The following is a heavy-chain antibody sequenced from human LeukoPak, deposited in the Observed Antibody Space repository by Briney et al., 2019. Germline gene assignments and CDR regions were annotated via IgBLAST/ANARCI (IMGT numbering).Heavy chain of an antibody. J-gene: IGHJ4*02. D-gene: IGHD5-18*01. CDR3: ARGGITAMDGC. CDR1: GFTFSNYW. CDR2: INSDGSST. Sequence: GGSLRLSCAASGFTFSNYWMHWVRQAPGKGLVWVPRINSDGSSTTYADSVKGRFTMSRDNAKNTLYLQMNSLRAEDTAVYYCARGGITAMDGCWGQGTLVTVSS. V-gene: IGHV3-74*01.